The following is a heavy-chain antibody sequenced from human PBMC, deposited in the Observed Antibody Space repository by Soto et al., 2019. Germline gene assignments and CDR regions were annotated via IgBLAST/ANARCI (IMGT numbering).Heavy chain of an antibody. CDR3: ARKRGYCSSTSCSLGYYYYYYYMDV. D-gene: IGHD2-2*01. V-gene: IGHV4-34*01. CDR1: GGSFSGYY. CDR2: INHSGST. Sequence: SETLSLTCAVYGGSFSGYYWSWIRQPPGKGLEWIGEINHSGSTNYNPSLKSRVTISVDTSKNQFSLKLSSVTAADTAVYYCARKRGYCSSTSCSLGYYYYYYYMDVWGKGTTVTVSS. J-gene: IGHJ6*03.